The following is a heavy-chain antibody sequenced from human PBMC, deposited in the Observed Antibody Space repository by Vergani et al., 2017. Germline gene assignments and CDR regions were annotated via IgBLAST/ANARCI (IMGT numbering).Heavy chain of an antibody. D-gene: IGHD3-10*01. CDR1: GFTFSSYS. Sequence: VQLVESGGGVVQPGRSLRLSCAASGFTFSSYSMNWVRQAPGKGLEWVSSISSSSSYIYYADSVKGRFTISRDNAKNSLYLQMNSLRAEDTAVYYCARDRTPLWFGELFPFDYWGQGTLVTVSS. V-gene: IGHV3-21*01. J-gene: IGHJ4*02. CDR3: ARDRTPLWFGELFPFDY. CDR2: ISSSSSYI.